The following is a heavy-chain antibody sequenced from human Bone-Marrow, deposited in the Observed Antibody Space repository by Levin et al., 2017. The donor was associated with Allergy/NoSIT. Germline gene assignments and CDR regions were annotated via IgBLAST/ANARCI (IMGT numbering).Heavy chain of an antibody. CDR2: ISGDGDYR. J-gene: IGHJ4*02. Sequence: GGSLRLSCEASGFSFGTYPMNWVRQAPGKGPEWVSAISGDGDYRVYGDSVKGRFTISRDNAKNLLYLQLNSLRAEDTAVYYCTRGGVGAGVEGDYWGQGALLTVSS. CDR1: GFSFGTYP. V-gene: IGHV3-21*06. D-gene: IGHD2-8*01. CDR3: TRGGVGAGVEGDY.